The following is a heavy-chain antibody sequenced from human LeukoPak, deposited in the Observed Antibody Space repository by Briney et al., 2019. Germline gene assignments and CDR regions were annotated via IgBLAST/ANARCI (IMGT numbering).Heavy chain of an antibody. CDR2: IYTSGST. J-gene: IGHJ4*02. V-gene: IGHV4-61*02. Sequence: PSETLSLTCTVSGGSISSGSYYWSWIRQPAGTGLEWIGRIYTSGSTNYNPSLKSRVTISVDTSKNQFSLKLSSVTAADTAVYYCARLGLSSSWVIDYWGQGTLVTVSS. CDR1: GGSISSGSYY. D-gene: IGHD6-13*01. CDR3: ARLGLSSSWVIDY.